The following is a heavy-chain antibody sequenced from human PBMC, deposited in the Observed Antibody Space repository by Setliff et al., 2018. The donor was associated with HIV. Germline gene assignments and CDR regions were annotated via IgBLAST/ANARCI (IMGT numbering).Heavy chain of an antibody. J-gene: IGHJ4*02. CDR3: AREGAGSWYIY. CDR2: INPYSGDT. V-gene: IGHV1-2*02. Sequence: GASVKVSCKASGYTFTGYIIHWVRQAPGQGLEWVGWINPYSGDTTFAHKFRGRVTMTRDTSTSTAYMELSSLRFDDTAVYYCAREGAGSWYIYWGQGTLVTVSS. D-gene: IGHD6-13*01. CDR1: GYTFTGYI.